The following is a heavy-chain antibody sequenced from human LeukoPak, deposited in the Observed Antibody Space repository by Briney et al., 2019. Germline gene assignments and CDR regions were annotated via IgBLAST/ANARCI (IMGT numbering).Heavy chain of an antibody. Sequence: HPGGSLRLSCAASGFSFSSSWMSWVRQAPGKGLEWVSGISGNGDITYYADSVKGRFTISRDNSKNTLYLQMNSLRAEDTAVYYCARATKRVYYFDYWGQGTLVTVSS. CDR3: ARATKRVYYFDY. CDR1: GFSFSSSW. D-gene: IGHD2-8*01. J-gene: IGHJ4*02. CDR2: ISGNGDIT. V-gene: IGHV3-23*01.